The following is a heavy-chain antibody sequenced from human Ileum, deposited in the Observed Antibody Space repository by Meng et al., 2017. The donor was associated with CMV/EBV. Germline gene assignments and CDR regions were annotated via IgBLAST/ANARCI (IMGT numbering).Heavy chain of an antibody. CDR3: ASGRQGYCSGGSCSLYYFDY. D-gene: IGHD2-15*01. Sequence: SETLSLTCAVQGGSLSGYYWSWSRQPPGKGLEWIGEINHSGSTNYNPSLKSRVTISVDASKNQFSLKLSSVTAADTAVYYCASGRQGYCSGGSCSLYYFDYWGQGTLVTVSS. CDR2: INHSGST. J-gene: IGHJ4*02. V-gene: IGHV4-34*01. CDR1: GGSLSGYY.